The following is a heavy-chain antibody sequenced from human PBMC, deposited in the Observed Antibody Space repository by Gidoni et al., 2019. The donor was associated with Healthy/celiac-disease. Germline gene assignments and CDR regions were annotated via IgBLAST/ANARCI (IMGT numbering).Heavy chain of an antibody. Sequence: EVQLLESGGGLVQPGGSLRLSCAASGFTFCSYAMRWVRQAPGKGLAWVSAISGSGGSTYYADSVKGRFTISRDNSKNTLYLQMNSLRAEDTAVYYCAKGGPDTMIVVVITFDYWGQGTLVTVSS. J-gene: IGHJ4*02. CDR2: ISGSGGST. CDR3: AKGGPDTMIVVVITFDY. V-gene: IGHV3-23*01. CDR1: GFTFCSYA. D-gene: IGHD3-22*01.